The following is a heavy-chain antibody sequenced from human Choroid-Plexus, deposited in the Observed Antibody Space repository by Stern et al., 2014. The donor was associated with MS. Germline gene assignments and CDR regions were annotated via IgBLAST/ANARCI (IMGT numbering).Heavy chain of an antibody. CDR3: AKDRQYLTYFFDH. CDR2: VSYDGSNN. Sequence: VQLEESGGGVVQPGRPLRLSCVASGFTFGSCAMHWVRQAPGKGLEWVAGVSYDGSNNYYADSVKGRFTISRDNSQNTLYMQMSSLRPEDTAVYYCAKDRQYLTYFFDHWGQGSLVTVSS. V-gene: IGHV3-30*18. D-gene: IGHD2/OR15-2a*01. J-gene: IGHJ5*02. CDR1: GFTFGSCA.